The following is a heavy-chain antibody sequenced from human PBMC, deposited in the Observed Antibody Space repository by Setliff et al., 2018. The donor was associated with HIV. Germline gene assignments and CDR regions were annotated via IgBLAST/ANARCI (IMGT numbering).Heavy chain of an antibody. CDR3: ARHGGVRIQRRTGIDY. J-gene: IGHJ4*02. CDR1: GGSINSRSYY. CDR2: IYFSGTP. D-gene: IGHD5-18*01. V-gene: IGHV4-39*01. Sequence: PSETLSLTCTVSGGSINSRSYYWAWIRQPPGKGLEWVASIYFSGTPYYNPSLKNRVTISVDTSKNQFSLKLSSVTAADTAVYYCARHGGVRIQRRTGIDYWGQGTLVTVSS.